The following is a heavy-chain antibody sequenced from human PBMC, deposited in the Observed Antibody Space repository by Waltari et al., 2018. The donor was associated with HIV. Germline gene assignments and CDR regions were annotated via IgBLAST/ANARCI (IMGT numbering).Heavy chain of an antibody. D-gene: IGHD6-19*01. CDR3: ARGLEYSSGWYNPFDY. V-gene: IGHV4-34*01. CDR1: GGSFSGYY. J-gene: IGHJ4*02. Sequence: QVQLQQWGAGLLKPSETLSLTCAVYGGSFSGYYWSWIRQPPGKGLEWIGEINHSGSTNYNPSLKSRVTISVDTSKNQFSLKLSSVTAADTAVYYCARGLEYSSGWYNPFDYWGQGTLVTVSS. CDR2: INHSGST.